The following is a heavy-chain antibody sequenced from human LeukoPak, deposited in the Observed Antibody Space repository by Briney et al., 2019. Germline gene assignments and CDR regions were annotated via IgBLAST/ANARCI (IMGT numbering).Heavy chain of an antibody. D-gene: IGHD3-10*01. Sequence: GGSLRLSCAASGFTFSGYWMHWVRQAPGKGLVWVSHINIDGRSTTYADSVKGRLTISRDNAKDTLYLQMNSLRAEDTAVYYCARVRRYGSAPLYSYGLDVWGRGTTVTVSS. CDR2: INIDGRST. CDR3: ARVRRYGSAPLYSYGLDV. J-gene: IGHJ6*02. CDR1: GFTFSGYW. V-gene: IGHV3-74*01.